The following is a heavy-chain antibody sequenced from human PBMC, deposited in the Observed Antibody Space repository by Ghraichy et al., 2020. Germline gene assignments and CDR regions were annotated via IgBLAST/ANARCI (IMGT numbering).Heavy chain of an antibody. Sequence: GSLRLSCAASGFTFSSHWMGWVRQAPGKGLEWVANINQDGTDTYHVDSVKGRFTISRDNAKNSLYLQMNSLKAEDTAVYYCARVKEGANINFDYWGQGTLVTVSS. D-gene: IGHD1-26*01. V-gene: IGHV3-7*01. J-gene: IGHJ4*02. CDR3: ARVKEGANINFDY. CDR1: GFTFSSHW. CDR2: INQDGTDT.